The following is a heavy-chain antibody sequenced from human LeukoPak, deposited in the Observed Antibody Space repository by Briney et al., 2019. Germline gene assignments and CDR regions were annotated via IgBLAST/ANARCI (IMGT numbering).Heavy chain of an antibody. CDR3: ARAANYYGSGSLRSFYYYYYYGMDV. CDR1: GDSVSSNSAA. J-gene: IGHJ6*02. CDR2: TYYRSKWYN. V-gene: IGHV6-1*01. D-gene: IGHD3-10*01. Sequence: SQTLSLTCAISGDSVSSNSAAWNWIRQSPSRGLEWLGRTYYRSKWYNDYAVSVKSRITINPDTSKNQFSLQLNSVTPEDTAVYYCARAANYYGSGSLRSFYYYYYYGMDVWGQGTTVTVSS.